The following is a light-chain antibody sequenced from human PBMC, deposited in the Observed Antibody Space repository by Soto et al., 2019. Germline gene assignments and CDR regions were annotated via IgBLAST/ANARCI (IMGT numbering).Light chain of an antibody. Sequence: EIVLTQSPGTLSLSPGERATLSCRASQSVSSSYLAWYQQKPGQAPRLLIYGASSRATGIPYRFSGSGSVTDFTLTISRLEPEDFAVYYCQQYGSTYTFGQGTKLEIK. CDR3: QQYGSTYT. CDR1: QSVSSSY. CDR2: GAS. J-gene: IGKJ2*01. V-gene: IGKV3-20*01.